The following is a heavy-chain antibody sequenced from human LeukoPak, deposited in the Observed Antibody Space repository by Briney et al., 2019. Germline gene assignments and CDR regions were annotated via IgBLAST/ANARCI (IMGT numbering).Heavy chain of an antibody. CDR1: EYTFTGYY. Sequence: ASVKVSCKASEYTFTGYYMHWVRQAPGQGLEWMGWINPNSGGTNYAQRFQGRVTMTRDTSISTAYMELSRLRSDDTAVYYCARDLDGSGSYWDYWGQGTLVTVSS. CDR3: ARDLDGSGSYWDY. CDR2: INPNSGGT. V-gene: IGHV1-2*02. D-gene: IGHD3-10*01. J-gene: IGHJ4*02.